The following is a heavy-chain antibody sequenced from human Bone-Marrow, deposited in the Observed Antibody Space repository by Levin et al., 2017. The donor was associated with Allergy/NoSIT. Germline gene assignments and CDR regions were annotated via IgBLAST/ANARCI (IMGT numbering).Heavy chain of an antibody. Sequence: ASETLSLTCTVSGGSISSGDYYWSWIRQPPGKGLEWIGYIYYSGSTYYNPSLKSRVTISVDRSKNQFSLKLCSVTAADTAVYYCARDAPRVSSGYYLGWVEAFDIWGQGTMVTVSS. CDR1: GGSISSGDYY. J-gene: IGHJ3*02. CDR2: IYYSGST. D-gene: IGHD3-22*01. CDR3: ARDAPRVSSGYYLGWVEAFDI. V-gene: IGHV4-30-4*01.